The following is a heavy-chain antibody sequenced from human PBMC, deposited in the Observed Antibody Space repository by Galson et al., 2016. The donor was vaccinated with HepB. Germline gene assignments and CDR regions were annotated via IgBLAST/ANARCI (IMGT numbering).Heavy chain of an antibody. CDR2: IKSQIDGGTT. V-gene: IGHV3-15*01. D-gene: IGHD4-17*01. CDR1: GITFSNAW. Sequence: SLRLSCAASGITFSNAWMSWVRQAPGKGLEWVGLIKSQIDGGTTDYAAPVKGRFTISRDDSEDTVYLQINSLKTEDTAVYYCTTNDYGDYWGLYYFHYWGQGALVTVSS. CDR3: TTNDYGDYWGLYYFHY. J-gene: IGHJ4*02.